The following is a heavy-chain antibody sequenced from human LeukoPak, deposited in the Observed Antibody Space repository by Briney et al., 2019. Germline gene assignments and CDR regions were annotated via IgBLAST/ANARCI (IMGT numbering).Heavy chain of an antibody. CDR1: GYTFTSYG. D-gene: IGHD6-13*01. Sequence: ASVKVSCKASGYTFTSYGISWVRQAPGQGLEWMGWISAYNGNTNYAQKLQGRVTMTTDTSTSTAYMELRSLRSDDTAVYYCARIASIQMYSSSWGAFDIWGQGTMVTVSP. CDR3: ARIASIQMYSSSWGAFDI. J-gene: IGHJ3*02. CDR2: ISAYNGNT. V-gene: IGHV1-18*01.